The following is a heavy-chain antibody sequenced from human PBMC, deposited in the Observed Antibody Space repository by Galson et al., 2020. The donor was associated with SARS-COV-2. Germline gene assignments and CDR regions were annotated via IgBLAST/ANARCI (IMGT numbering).Heavy chain of an antibody. Sequence: GGSLRLSCAASGFTFSSYGMHWVRQAPGKGLEWVAVIWYDGSNKYYADSVKGRFTISRDNSKNTLYLQINSLRAEDTAVYYCARDYYDSSGYYYPRFDPWGQGTLVTVSS. CDR1: GFTFSSYG. CDR2: IWYDGSNK. D-gene: IGHD3-22*01. V-gene: IGHV3-33*01. J-gene: IGHJ5*02. CDR3: ARDYYDSSGYYYPRFDP.